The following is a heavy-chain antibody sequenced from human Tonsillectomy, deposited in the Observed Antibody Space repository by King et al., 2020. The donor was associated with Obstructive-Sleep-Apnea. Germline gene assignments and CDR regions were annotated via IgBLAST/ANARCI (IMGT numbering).Heavy chain of an antibody. J-gene: IGHJ4*02. CDR3: AKDYRVEVVPAAILDY. D-gene: IGHD2-2*01. CDR1: GFTFSSYG. V-gene: IGHV3-30*18. CDR2: ISYDGNNK. Sequence: VQLVESGGGVVQPGRSLRLSCAASGFTFSSYGLHWVRQAPGKGLEGVAVISYDGNNKHYADSVKGRFTISRDNSKNTLYLQMNSLRAEDTAVYYCAKDYRVEVVPAAILDYWGQGTLVTVSS.